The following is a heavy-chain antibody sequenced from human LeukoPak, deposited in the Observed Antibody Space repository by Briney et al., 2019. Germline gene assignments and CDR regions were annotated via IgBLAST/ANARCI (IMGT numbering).Heavy chain of an antibody. CDR3: ARVGGGGYYPY. CDR1: GYIFTSYA. D-gene: IGHD3-10*01. Sequence: ASVKVSCTASGYIFTSYAMNWVRQAPGQGLEWMGWINTNIGNPTYAQGFTGRFVFSLDTSVSTAYLQISSLKAEDTAVYYCARVGGGGYYPYWGQGTLVTVSS. J-gene: IGHJ4*02. CDR2: INTNIGNP. V-gene: IGHV7-4-1*02.